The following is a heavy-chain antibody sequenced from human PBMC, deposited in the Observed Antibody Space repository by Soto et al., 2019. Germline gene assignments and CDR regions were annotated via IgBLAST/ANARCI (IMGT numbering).Heavy chain of an antibody. V-gene: IGHV4-31*03. CDR2: IYYSGST. CDR1: GGSISSGGYY. D-gene: IGHD5-12*01. J-gene: IGHJ6*02. CDR3: ARDLQYSRLFYGMDV. Sequence: QVQLQESGPGLVKPSQTLSLTCTVSGGSISSGGYYWSWIRQHPGKGLEWIGYIYYSGSTYYNPSRKSRGTRAVDTSKNQFSLKLSSVTAADTAVYYCARDLQYSRLFYGMDVWGQGTTVTVSS.